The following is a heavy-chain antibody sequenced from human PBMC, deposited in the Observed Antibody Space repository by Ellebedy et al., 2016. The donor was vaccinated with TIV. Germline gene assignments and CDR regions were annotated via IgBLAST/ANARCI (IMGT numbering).Heavy chain of an antibody. V-gene: IGHV4-59*08. CDR3: ASRASGRSDLGRVVYFDY. CDR1: GGSINPYY. Sequence: MPGGSLRLSCSVSGGSINPYYWNWIRQSPGKGLEWIGYMSYSGSTNYNPSLKSRVTISVDTSKNQFSLRLSSVTAANTAVYYCASRASGRSDLGRVVYFDYWGQGTLVTVSS. D-gene: IGHD1-26*01. CDR2: MSYSGST. J-gene: IGHJ4*02.